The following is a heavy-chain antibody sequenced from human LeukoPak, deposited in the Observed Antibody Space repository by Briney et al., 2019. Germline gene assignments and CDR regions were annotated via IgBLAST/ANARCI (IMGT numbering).Heavy chain of an antibody. J-gene: IGHJ4*02. Sequence: GGSLRLSCAASGFTFSSYGMHWVRQAPGKGLEWVAFIRYDGSNKYYADSVKGRFTISRDNSKNTLYLQMNSLRAEDTAVYYCAKTYCSSTSCYTGVFDYWGQGTLVTVSS. CDR1: GFTFSSYG. D-gene: IGHD2-2*02. CDR3: AKTYCSSTSCYTGVFDY. V-gene: IGHV3-30*02. CDR2: IRYDGSNK.